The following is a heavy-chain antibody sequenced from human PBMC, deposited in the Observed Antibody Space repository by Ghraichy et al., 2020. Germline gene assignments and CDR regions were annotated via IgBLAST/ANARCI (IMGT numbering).Heavy chain of an antibody. CDR3: ARGKLTYYYDSSGYRAFDI. CDR1: GGSISSSNW. Sequence: SETLSLTCAVSGGSISSSNWWSWVRQPPGKGLEWIGEIYHSGSTNYNPSLKSRVTISVDKSKNQFSLKLSSVTAADTAVYYCARGKLTYYYDSSGYRAFDIWGQGTMVTVSS. V-gene: IGHV4-4*02. J-gene: IGHJ3*02. D-gene: IGHD3-22*01. CDR2: IYHSGST.